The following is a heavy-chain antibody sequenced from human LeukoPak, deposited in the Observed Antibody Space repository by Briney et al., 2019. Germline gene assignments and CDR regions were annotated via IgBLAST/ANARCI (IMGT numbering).Heavy chain of an antibody. CDR1: GYTFTSYD. CDR3: ARETYYYDSSGYYGFDP. J-gene: IGHJ5*02. D-gene: IGHD3-22*01. Sequence: GASVKVSCKASGYTFTSYDINWVRQAPGQGLEWMGWMNPNSGNTGYAQKFQGRVTMTRNTSISTAYMELSSLRSEDTAVYYCARETYYYDSSGYYGFDPWGQGTLVTVSS. V-gene: IGHV1-8*01. CDR2: MNPNSGNT.